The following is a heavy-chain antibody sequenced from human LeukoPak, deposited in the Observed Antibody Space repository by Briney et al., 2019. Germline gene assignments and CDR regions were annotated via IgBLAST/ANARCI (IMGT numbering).Heavy chain of an antibody. CDR1: GGSISSYY. CDR2: IYTSGST. CDR3: ARAWGDDYGDYGWGYYYYMDV. Sequence: SETLSLTCTVSGGSISSYYWSWIRQPAGKGLEWIGRIYTSGSTNYNPSLKGRVTISVDKSKNQFSLKLSSVTAADTAVYYCARAWGDDYGDYGWGYYYYMDVWGKGTTVTVSS. J-gene: IGHJ6*03. V-gene: IGHV4-4*07. D-gene: IGHD4-17*01.